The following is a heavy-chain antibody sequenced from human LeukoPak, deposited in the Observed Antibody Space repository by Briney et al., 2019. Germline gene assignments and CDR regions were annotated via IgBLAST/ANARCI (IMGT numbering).Heavy chain of an antibody. V-gene: IGHV3-33*08. CDR1: GFTFSSYS. J-gene: IGHJ6*02. CDR2: TWYDGSTK. CDR3: ARWGNYKVMDV. D-gene: IGHD1-7*01. Sequence: PGGSLRLSCAASGFTFSSYSMNWVRQAPGKGLEWVAVTWYDGSTKYYADSVKGRFTISRDNSKNTLSLEMNSLRAEDTAVYYCARWGNYKVMDVWGQGTTVTVSS.